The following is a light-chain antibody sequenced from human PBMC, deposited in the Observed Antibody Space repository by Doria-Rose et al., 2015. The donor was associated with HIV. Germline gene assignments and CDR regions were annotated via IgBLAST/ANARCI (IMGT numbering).Light chain of an antibody. CDR2: DGS. CDR1: QSFSSTY. CDR3: HQYGTSWT. V-gene: IGKV3-20*01. J-gene: IGKJ1*01. Sequence: DIVLTQSPGTLSLSPGERATLSCRASQSFSSTYLAWYQQKPGQAPSLLIYDGSTRATGIPDRFSASGSGTDFTLTSNRLEPEGFALYYCHQYGTSWTFGQGTKVEI.